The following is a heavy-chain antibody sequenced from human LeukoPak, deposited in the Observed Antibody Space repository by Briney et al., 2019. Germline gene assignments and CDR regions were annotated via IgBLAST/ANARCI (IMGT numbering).Heavy chain of an antibody. CDR2: INNNGADT. CDR3: ARDDGDYAHPVDY. V-gene: IGHV3-23*01. Sequence: GGSLRLSCAASGFTFSNYAMSWVRQAPGKGLKWVSTINNNGADTYYADSVKGRFTISRDNAKNSLYLQMNSLRAEDTAVYYCARDDGDYAHPVDYWGQGTLVTVSS. D-gene: IGHD4-17*01. CDR1: GFTFSNYA. J-gene: IGHJ4*02.